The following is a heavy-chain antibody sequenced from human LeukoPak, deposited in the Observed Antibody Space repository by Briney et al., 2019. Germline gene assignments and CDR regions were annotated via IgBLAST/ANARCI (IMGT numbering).Heavy chain of an antibody. CDR3: AKDQQRWSSGGLDR. J-gene: IGHJ5*02. Sequence: GGSLRLSCAASGLTFSTYAMTWVRQAPGKGLEWVSSISDTGDRTYYAGSVKGRFAISRDNSKNTLYLQMNSLRDGDTAIYYCAKDQQRWSSGGLDRWGQGTLVTVSS. CDR2: ISDTGDRT. V-gene: IGHV3-23*01. D-gene: IGHD4-23*01. CDR1: GLTFSTYA.